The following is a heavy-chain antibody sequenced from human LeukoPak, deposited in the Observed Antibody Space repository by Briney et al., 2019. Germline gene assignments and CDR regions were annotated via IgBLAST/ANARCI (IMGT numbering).Heavy chain of an antibody. Sequence: GGSLRLSCAASGFTFSSYWMHWVRQAPGKGLVWVSRINTDGSSTSYADSVKGRFTISRDNAKNTLYLQMNSLRAEDTAVYYCARDPKANYYDSSGYYNWGQGTLVTVSS. CDR3: ARDPKANYYDSSGYYN. CDR1: GFTFSSYW. CDR2: INTDGSST. J-gene: IGHJ4*02. D-gene: IGHD3-22*01. V-gene: IGHV3-74*01.